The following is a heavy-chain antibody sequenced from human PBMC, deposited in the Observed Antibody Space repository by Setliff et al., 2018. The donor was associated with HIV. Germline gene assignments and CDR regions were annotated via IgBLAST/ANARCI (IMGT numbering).Heavy chain of an antibody. CDR1: GASITSHY. V-gene: IGHV4-59*11. CDR3: AKGAGFYGDYTFDY. CDR2: IYSTGST. Sequence: KPSETLSLTCTVSGASITSHYWSWIRRSPGRELEWIGYIYSTGSTNYNPSLQSRVSISMDASKNKFSLKVTSVTSADTAVYYCAKGAGFYGDYTFDYWGQGNLVTVSS. J-gene: IGHJ4*02. D-gene: IGHD4-17*01.